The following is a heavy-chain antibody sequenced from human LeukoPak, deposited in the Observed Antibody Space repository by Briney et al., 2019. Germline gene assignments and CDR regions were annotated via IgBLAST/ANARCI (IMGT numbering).Heavy chain of an antibody. D-gene: IGHD6-19*01. CDR1: GYSFTSYY. CDR2: INPSSGGT. V-gene: IGHV1-46*01. Sequence: RASVKVSCKTSGYSFTSYYMHWVRQAPGQGLEWMGIINPSSGGTTYAQRFQGRVTMTRDTSTRTLYMEMTTLRSEDTAVYYCARAKEWLPYFEYWGQEPLVTVSS. CDR3: ARAKEWLPYFEY. J-gene: IGHJ4*02.